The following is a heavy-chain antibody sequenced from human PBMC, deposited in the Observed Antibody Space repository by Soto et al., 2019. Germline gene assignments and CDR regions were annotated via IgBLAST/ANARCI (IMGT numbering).Heavy chain of an antibody. CDR3: ARDSLSSGWYYFDY. J-gene: IGHJ4*02. D-gene: IGHD6-19*01. CDR2: INPSGGST. Sequence: GGPRKGSCKASGYTFTRHYMHWVRQGPGQGLEWMGIINPSGGSTSYAQKFQGRVTMTRDTSTSTVYVELSSLRSEDTAAYYCARDSLSSGWYYFDYWGQGTLVTVSS. CDR1: GYTFTRHY. V-gene: IGHV1-46*01.